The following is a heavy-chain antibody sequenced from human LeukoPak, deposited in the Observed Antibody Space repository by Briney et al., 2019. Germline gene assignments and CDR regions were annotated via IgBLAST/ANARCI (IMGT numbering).Heavy chain of an antibody. CDR3: ARVPGELPKKGNWFDP. V-gene: IGHV4-38-2*02. Sequence: PSETLSLTRTVSGYSISSGYYWGWIQPPPGKGLEWIGSIYHSGSTYYNPSLKSRVTISVDTSKNQFSLKLSSVTAADTAVYYCARVPGELPKKGNWFDPWGQGTLVTVSS. CDR1: GYSISSGYY. J-gene: IGHJ5*02. D-gene: IGHD1-26*01. CDR2: IYHSGST.